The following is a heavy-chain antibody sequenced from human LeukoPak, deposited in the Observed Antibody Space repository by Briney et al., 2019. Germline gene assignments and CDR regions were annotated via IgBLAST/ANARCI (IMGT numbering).Heavy chain of an antibody. D-gene: IGHD3-16*01. CDR1: GFTFSSTW. CDR2: IKHDGSET. J-gene: IGHJ6*02. V-gene: IGHV3-7*02. Sequence: GGSLRLSCAASGFTFSSTWMSWVRQAPGKGLEWVANIKHDGSETNYVDSVKGRFTISRDNAKNSLHLQMNSLRVEDTAVYYCAKNGGPHGMDVWGQGTTVTVSS. CDR3: AKNGGPHGMDV.